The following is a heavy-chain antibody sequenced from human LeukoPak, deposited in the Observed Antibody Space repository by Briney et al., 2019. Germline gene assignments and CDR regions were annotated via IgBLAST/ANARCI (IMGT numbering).Heavy chain of an antibody. J-gene: IGHJ4*02. CDR2: IYPRDGST. Sequence: ASVTVSFKASGYTFTINYIHWVRQAPGQGLEWMGRIYPRDGSTSYAQKFQGRVTVTRDTSTSTVHMELSGLRSEDTAVYYCARDQEGFDYWGQGTLVTVSS. CDR3: ARDQEGFDY. CDR1: GYTFTINY. V-gene: IGHV1-46*01.